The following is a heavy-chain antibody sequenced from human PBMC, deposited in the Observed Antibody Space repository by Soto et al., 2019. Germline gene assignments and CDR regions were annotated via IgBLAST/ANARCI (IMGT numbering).Heavy chain of an antibody. V-gene: IGHV1-3*01. D-gene: IGHD6-13*01. Sequence: ASVKVCCKASGYTLTSYARQWVRQAPGQRLEWMGWINAGNGNTKYSQKFQGRVTITRDTSASTAYMELSSLRSEDTAVYYCASSNIAAAPYGMDVWGQGTTVTVSS. CDR1: GYTLTSYA. J-gene: IGHJ6*02. CDR3: ASSNIAAAPYGMDV. CDR2: INAGNGNT.